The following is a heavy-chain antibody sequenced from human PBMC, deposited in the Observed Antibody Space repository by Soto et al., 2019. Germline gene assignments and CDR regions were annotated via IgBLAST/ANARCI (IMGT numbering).Heavy chain of an antibody. V-gene: IGHV1-18*01. CDR2: INAYNGNT. CDR1: GYTFTSYA. Sequence: QVQLVQSGAEVKKPGASVKVSCKASGYTFTSYAISWVRQAPGQGLEWMGWINAYNGNTNSAQKLQDIVTMTTDTSTNTAYMELRSLRSGDTAVYYCARDTAMALPDAWGQGTLVTVSS. J-gene: IGHJ4*02. D-gene: IGHD5-18*01. CDR3: ARDTAMALPDA.